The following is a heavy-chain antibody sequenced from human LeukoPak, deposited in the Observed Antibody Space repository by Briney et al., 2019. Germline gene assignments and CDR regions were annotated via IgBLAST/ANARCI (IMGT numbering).Heavy chain of an antibody. J-gene: IGHJ4*02. CDR1: GYTFTSYG. Sequence: ASVKVSCKASGYTFTSYGISWVRQAPGQGLEWMGWISAYNGNTNYAQKLQGRVTMTTDTSTSTAYMELRSLRSDDTAVYYCARDVGSVWELVSDYWGQGTLVTVSS. D-gene: IGHD1-26*01. CDR2: ISAYNGNT. V-gene: IGHV1-18*01. CDR3: ARDVGSVWELVSDY.